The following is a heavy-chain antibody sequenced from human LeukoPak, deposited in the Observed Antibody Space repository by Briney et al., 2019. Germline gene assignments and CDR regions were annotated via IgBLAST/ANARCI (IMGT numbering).Heavy chain of an antibody. J-gene: IGHJ4*02. V-gene: IGHV4-59*01. Sequence: SETLSLTCTVSGGSISSYYWSWFRQPPAKRLEWIGHIYYSGSTNYNPSLQSRVTISVATSKNQFSLKLSSVTAADTAVYYCASRSSIWSGYQDTLYYFDSWGQGTLVTVSS. D-gene: IGHD3-3*01. CDR2: IYYSGST. CDR1: GGSISSYY. CDR3: ASRSSIWSGYQDTLYYFDS.